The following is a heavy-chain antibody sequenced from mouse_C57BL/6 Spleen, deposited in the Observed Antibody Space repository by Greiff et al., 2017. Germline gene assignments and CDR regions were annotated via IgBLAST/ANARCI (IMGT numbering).Heavy chain of an antibody. Sequence: EVQRVESGGGLVRPGGSLKLSCAASGFTFSSYAMSWVRQTPEKRLEWVATISDGGSYTYYPDNVKGRFTISRDSATNNLYLQMSHLKSEDTAMYYCAREDGFDYWGQGTTRTVSS. CDR2: ISDGGSYT. V-gene: IGHV5-4*01. CDR1: GFTFSSYA. J-gene: IGHJ2*01. CDR3: AREDGFDY.